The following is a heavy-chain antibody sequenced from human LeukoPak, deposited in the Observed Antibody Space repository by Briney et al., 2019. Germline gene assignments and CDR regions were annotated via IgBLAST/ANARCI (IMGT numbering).Heavy chain of an antibody. CDR1: GFTSSSNY. CDR3: ARVRASTTIFGVVRGNWFDP. Sequence: WRSLRLSSAVSGFTSSSNYMSWVRQPPGKGLEWVSVIYIGGSTYYTDTAKGRFTLSRDNSKNTQYFQMNSLRAEDTAVYYCARVRASTTIFGVVRGNWFDPWGQGTLVTVSS. D-gene: IGHD3-3*01. V-gene: IGHV3-66*01. J-gene: IGHJ5*02. CDR2: IYIGGST.